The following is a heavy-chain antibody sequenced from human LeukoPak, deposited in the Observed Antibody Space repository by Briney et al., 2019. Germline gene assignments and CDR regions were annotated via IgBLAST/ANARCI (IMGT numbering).Heavy chain of an antibody. CDR3: ARRISRHPIITMVRGVIIPGYYMDV. CDR1: GGSFSGYY. D-gene: IGHD3-10*01. J-gene: IGHJ6*03. V-gene: IGHV4-34*01. Sequence: NTSETLSLTCAVYGGSFSGYYWSWIRQPPGKGLEWIGEINHSGSTNYNPSLKSRVTISVDTSKNQFSLKLSSVTAADTAVYYCARRISRHPIITMVRGVIIPGYYMDVWGKGTTVTISS. CDR2: INHSGST.